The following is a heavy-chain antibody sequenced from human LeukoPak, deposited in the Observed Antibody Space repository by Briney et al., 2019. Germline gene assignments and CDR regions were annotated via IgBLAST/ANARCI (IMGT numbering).Heavy chain of an antibody. V-gene: IGHV3-30*18. CDR1: GFTYSVLV. D-gene: IGHD2-2*01. CDR3: GKDRRIYCSHTNFDPYFDD. J-gene: IGHJ4*02. CDR2: ISDDGSPK. Sequence: PGGSLRLSCAAFGFTYSVLVMQPVRQAPGKGLEWVAGISDDGSPKYYADSLKGRFTISRDNSWDTLSLQMNSLRPDDTAVYFRGKDRRIYCSHTNFDPYFDDWGQGTLVTVSS.